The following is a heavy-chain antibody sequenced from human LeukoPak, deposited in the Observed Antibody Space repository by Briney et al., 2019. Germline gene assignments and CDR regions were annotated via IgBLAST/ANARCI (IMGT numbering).Heavy chain of an antibody. J-gene: IGHJ4*02. CDR3: ASAGHDGIGYKVC. CDR2: IYHSGSA. D-gene: IGHD3-22*01. CDR1: GGSISSSNW. Sequence: MASETLSLTCAVSGGSISSSNWWSWVRQPPGKGLEWIGEIYHSGSANYNPSLKSRVTISVDKSKNQFSLRLSSVTAADTAVYYCASAGHDGIGYKVCWGQGTLVTVSS. V-gene: IGHV4-4*02.